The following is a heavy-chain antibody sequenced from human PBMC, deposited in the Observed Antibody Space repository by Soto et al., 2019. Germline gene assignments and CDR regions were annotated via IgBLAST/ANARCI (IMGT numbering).Heavy chain of an antibody. CDR1: GGYVSYNTAA. CDR2: TYYRYKWYN. D-gene: IGHD3-22*01. J-gene: IGHJ5*02. Sequence: SHSLSLICAISGGYVSYNTAASKWIRKSPSRGLVWLGRTYYRYKWYNDYAVSVKSRITINPDTSKNQFSLQLNSVTPEDTAVYYCARGKVYYYDSSGYYWFEPWGQGTLVTVSS. V-gene: IGHV6-1*01. CDR3: ARGKVYYYDSSGYYWFEP.